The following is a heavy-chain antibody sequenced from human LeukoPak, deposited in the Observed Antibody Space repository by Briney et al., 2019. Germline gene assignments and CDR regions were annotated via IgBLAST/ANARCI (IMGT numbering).Heavy chain of an antibody. D-gene: IGHD1-14*01. Sequence: NPGGSLRLSCAASGFTFSNAWMTWVRQAPGKGLEWVGHIKSKADGGTTEYAAPVKGRFTISRDDSKNTLYLQMNSLKTEDTAVYYCTAWTRMLRNYYYGLDVWGLGTTVTVSS. V-gene: IGHV3-15*01. CDR1: GFTFSNAW. CDR2: IKSKADGGTT. J-gene: IGHJ6*02. CDR3: TAWTRMLRNYYYGLDV.